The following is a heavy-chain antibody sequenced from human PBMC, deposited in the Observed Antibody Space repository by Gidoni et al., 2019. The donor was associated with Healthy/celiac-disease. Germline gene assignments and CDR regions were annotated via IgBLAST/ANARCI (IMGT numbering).Heavy chain of an antibody. CDR3: ASPQPYDYGDY. D-gene: IGHD2-2*01. J-gene: IGHJ4*02. Sequence: QLQLQESGPGLVKPSETLSLTCTVSGGSISSSSYYWGWIRQPPGKGLEWIGSIYYSGSTYYNPSLKSRVTISVDTSKNQFSLKLSSVTAADTAVYYCASPQPYDYGDYWGQGTLVTVSS. V-gene: IGHV4-39*01. CDR1: GGSISSSSYY. CDR2: IYYSGST.